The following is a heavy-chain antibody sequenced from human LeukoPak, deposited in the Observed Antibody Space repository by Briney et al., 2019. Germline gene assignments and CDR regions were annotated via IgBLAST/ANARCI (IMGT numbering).Heavy chain of an antibody. J-gene: IGHJ4*02. CDR2: IYYSGST. CDR1: GGSVSSGSYY. CDR3: ARHGGYYGSGHHPFDY. V-gene: IGHV4-61*01. D-gene: IGHD3-10*01. Sequence: PSETLSLTCTVSGGSVSSGSYYWRWIRQPPGKGLEWIGYIYYSGSTNYNPSLKSRVTISVDTSKNQFSLKLSSVTAADTAVYYCARHGGYYGSGHHPFDYRGQGTLVTVSS.